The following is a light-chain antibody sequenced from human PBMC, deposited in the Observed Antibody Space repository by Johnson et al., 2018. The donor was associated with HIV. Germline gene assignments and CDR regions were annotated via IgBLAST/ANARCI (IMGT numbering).Light chain of an antibody. Sequence: SILTQPPSVSAAPGQNVTISCSGSTSNIGNNYISWYQQLTGTDPKLIIYENDKRPSGISDRFSGSKSGTSATLGITGRQTGDEVDYYCGTWDSSLSAYVFATGTKVTVL. V-gene: IGLV1-51*01. CDR1: TSNIGNNY. CDR3: GTWDSSLSAYV. CDR2: END. J-gene: IGLJ1*01.